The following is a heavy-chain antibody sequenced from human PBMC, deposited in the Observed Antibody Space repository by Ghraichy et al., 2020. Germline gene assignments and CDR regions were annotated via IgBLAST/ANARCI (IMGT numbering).Heavy chain of an antibody. CDR3: AKGSRITMIVVVITPYYFDY. CDR1: GFTFSSYA. V-gene: IGHV3-23*01. CDR2: ISGSGGST. D-gene: IGHD3-22*01. Sequence: GESLNISCAASGFTFSSYAMSWVRQAPGKGLEWVSAISGSGGSTYYADSVKGRFTISRDNSKNTLYLQMNSLRAEDTAVYYCAKGSRITMIVVVITPYYFDYWGQGTLVTVSS. J-gene: IGHJ4*02.